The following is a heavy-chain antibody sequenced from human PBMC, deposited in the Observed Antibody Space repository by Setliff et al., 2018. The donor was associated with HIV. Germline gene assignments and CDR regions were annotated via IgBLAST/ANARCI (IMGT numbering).Heavy chain of an antibody. V-gene: IGHV3-74*01. D-gene: IGHD2-21*01. CDR2: INVDGSSI. CDR3: AIEDGCGGHYHS. CDR1: GFTFTDYW. Sequence: GGSLRLSCAASGFTFTDYWMHWVRQVPGQGLVWVSRINVDGSSISYADSVKGRFTISRDKANNSLYLQIHSLTAEDTAVYYCAIEDGCGGHYHSWGQGALVTVSS. J-gene: IGHJ4*02.